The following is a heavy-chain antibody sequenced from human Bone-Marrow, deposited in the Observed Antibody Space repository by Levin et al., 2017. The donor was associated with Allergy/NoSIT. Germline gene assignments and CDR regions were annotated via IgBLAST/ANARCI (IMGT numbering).Heavy chain of an antibody. V-gene: IGHV4-59*01. CDR1: GGSISSYY. CDR2: IYYSGST. Sequence: PSETLSLTCTVSGGSISSYYWSWIRQPPGKGLEWIGYIYYSGSTNYNPSLKSRVTISVDTSKNQFSLKLSSVTAADTAVYYCARDRGTMIVVEHYGMDVWGQGTTVTVSS. D-gene: IGHD3-22*01. CDR3: ARDRGTMIVVEHYGMDV. J-gene: IGHJ6*02.